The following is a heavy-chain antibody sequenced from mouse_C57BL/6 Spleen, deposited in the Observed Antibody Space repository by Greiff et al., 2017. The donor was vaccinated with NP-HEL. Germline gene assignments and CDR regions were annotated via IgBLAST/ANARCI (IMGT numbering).Heavy chain of an antibody. Sequence: QVQLKESGPGLVAPSQSLSITCPVSGFSLTSYAISWVRQPPGKGLEWLGVIWTGGGTNYNSALKSRLSISKDNSKSQVFLKMNSLQTDDTARYYGARLQSHYDGSSYFAYWGQGTLVTVSA. CDR3: ARLQSHYDGSSYFAY. CDR2: IWTGGGT. CDR1: GFSLTSYA. D-gene: IGHD1-1*01. V-gene: IGHV2-9-1*01. J-gene: IGHJ3*01.